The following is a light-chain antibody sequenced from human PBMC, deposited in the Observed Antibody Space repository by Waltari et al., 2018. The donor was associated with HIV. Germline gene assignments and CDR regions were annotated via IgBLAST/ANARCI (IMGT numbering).Light chain of an antibody. CDR3: QQYGGSPIFT. CDR1: ESVSRTY. Sequence: ELLLTQSPGTLSLSPGERAILSCRASESVSRTYLAWYQQKPGQAPRLLISGGSNRATGIPDRFRGSGSGTDFTLTISRLEPEDFAVYYCQQYGGSPIFTFGPGTKVEIK. V-gene: IGKV3-20*01. J-gene: IGKJ3*01. CDR2: GGS.